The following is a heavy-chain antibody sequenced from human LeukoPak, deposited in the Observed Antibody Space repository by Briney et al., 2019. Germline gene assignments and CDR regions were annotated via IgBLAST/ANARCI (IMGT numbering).Heavy chain of an antibody. CDR1: GGSFSGYY. J-gene: IGHJ3*02. CDR3: AREVYYGSSGYYSRDAFDI. V-gene: IGHV4-34*01. Sequence: SETLSLTCAVYGGSFSGYYWSWIRQPPGKGLEWIGEINHSGSTNYNPSLKSRVTISVDTSKNQFSLKLSSVTAADTAVYYCAREVYYGSSGYYSRDAFDIWGQGTMVTVSS. D-gene: IGHD3-22*01. CDR2: INHSGST.